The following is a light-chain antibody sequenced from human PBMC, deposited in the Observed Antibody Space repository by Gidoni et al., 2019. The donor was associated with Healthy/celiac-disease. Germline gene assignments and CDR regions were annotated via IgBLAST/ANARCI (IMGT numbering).Light chain of an antibody. CDR1: SSNIGAGYD. V-gene: IGLV1-40*01. Sequence: QSVLTQPPSVSGVPGQRVTISCTGSSSNIGAGYDVHWYQQLPGTAPKLLIYGNSNRPSGVPDRFSGSKSGTSASLAITGLQAEDEADYYCQSYDSSLSGCVVFGGGTKLTVL. J-gene: IGLJ2*01. CDR2: GNS. CDR3: QSYDSSLSGCVV.